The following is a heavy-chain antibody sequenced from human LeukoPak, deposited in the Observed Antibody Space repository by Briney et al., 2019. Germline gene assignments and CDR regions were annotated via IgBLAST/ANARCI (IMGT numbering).Heavy chain of an antibody. Sequence: GGSLRLSCEASGFPFSSYAMTWVRQAPGKGLEWVSSIGSDGKTHYSESVKGRFVISRDNFGGMVFLQLNSLRVEDTALYYCARARGVDTVQYYFDYWGPGTLVTVSS. CDR1: GFPFSSYA. D-gene: IGHD2-2*02. J-gene: IGHJ4*02. V-gene: IGHV3-23*01. CDR2: IGSDGKT. CDR3: ARARGVDTVQYYFDY.